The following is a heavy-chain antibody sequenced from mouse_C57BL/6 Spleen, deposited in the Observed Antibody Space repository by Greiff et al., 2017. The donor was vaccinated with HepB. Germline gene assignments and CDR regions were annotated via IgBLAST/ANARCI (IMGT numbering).Heavy chain of an antibody. J-gene: IGHJ2*01. CDR1: GYSITSGYY. Sequence: ESGPGLVKPSQSLSLTCSVTGYSITSGYYWNWIRQFPGNKLEWMGYISYDGSNNYNPSLKNRISITRDTSKNQFFLKLNSVTTEDTATYYCARYDLYFDYWGQGTTLTVSS. V-gene: IGHV3-6*01. CDR3: ARYDLYFDY. CDR2: ISYDGSN. D-gene: IGHD2-3*01.